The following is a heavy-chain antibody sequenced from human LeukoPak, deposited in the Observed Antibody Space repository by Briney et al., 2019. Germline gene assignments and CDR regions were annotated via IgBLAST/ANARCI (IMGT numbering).Heavy chain of an antibody. J-gene: IGHJ4*02. CDR1: GFTFSSYA. CDR2: ISGSGGST. D-gene: IGHD3-22*01. V-gene: IGHV3-23*01. Sequence: GGSLRLSCAASGFTFSSYAMSWVRQATGKGLEWVSAISGSGGSTYYADSVKGRFTISRDNSKNTLYLQMNSLRAEDTAVYYCANGGYCDSSGYYLFNYWGQGTLVTVSS. CDR3: ANGGYCDSSGYYLFNY.